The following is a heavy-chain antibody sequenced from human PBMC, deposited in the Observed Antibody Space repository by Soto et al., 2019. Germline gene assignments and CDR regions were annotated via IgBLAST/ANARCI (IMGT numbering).Heavy chain of an antibody. J-gene: IGHJ6*03. D-gene: IGHD2-15*01. CDR2: ISAYNGNT. Sequence: GASVKVSCKASGYTFTSYGISWVRQAPGQGLEWMGWISAYNGNTNYAQKLQGRVTMTTDTSTSTAYMELRSLRSDDTAVYYCARASRGYCSGGSCYHRYYYYYMDVWGKGTTVTVSS. CDR3: ARASRGYCSGGSCYHRYYYYYMDV. CDR1: GYTFTSYG. V-gene: IGHV1-18*01.